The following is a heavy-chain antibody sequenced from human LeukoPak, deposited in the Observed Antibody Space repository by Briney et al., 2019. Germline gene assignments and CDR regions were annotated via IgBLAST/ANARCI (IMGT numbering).Heavy chain of an antibody. CDR2: IYYSGST. Sequence: SETLSRTCTVSGGSISSSSYYWGWIRQPPGKGLEWIGSIYYSGSTYYNPSLKSRVTISVDTSKNQFSLKLSSVTAADTAVYYCARDSLYYDILTGYYRRYYFDYWGQGTLVTVSS. CDR1: GGSISSSSYY. V-gene: IGHV4-39*07. J-gene: IGHJ4*02. D-gene: IGHD3-9*01. CDR3: ARDSLYYDILTGYYRRYYFDY.